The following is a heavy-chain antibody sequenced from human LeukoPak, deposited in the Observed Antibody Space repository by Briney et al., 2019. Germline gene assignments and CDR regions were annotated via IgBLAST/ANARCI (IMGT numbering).Heavy chain of an antibody. V-gene: IGHV4-30-4*01. CDR3: ARDPSRGLDY. CDR1: GGSISSGDYY. Sequence: SETLSLTCTVSGGSISSGDYYWSWIRQPPGKGLEWIGYIYYSGSTYYNPSLKSRITISVGTSKNQFSLKLNSVTAADTAVYYCARDPSRGLDYWGQGTLVTVSS. J-gene: IGHJ4*02. CDR2: IYYSGST.